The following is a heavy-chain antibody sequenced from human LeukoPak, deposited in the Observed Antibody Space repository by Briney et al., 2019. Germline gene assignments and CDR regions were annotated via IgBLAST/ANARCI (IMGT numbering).Heavy chain of an antibody. D-gene: IGHD7-27*01. CDR3: ARDRPDWGSDY. J-gene: IGHJ4*02. Sequence: GGSLRLSCAASGFTFSTYWMSWVRQAPGKGLEWVANIKQDGSEKYYVESVKGRFTISRDNAKNSLYLQMNSLRAEDTAVYYCARDRPDWGSDYWGQGTLVTVSS. CDR1: GFTFSTYW. CDR2: IKQDGSEK. V-gene: IGHV3-7*01.